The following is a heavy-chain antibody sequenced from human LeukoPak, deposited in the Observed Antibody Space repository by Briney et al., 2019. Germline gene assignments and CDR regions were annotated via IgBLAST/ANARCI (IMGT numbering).Heavy chain of an antibody. CDR3: AKTGDYYVFDY. CDR1: GFTFSSYW. Sequence: GGSLRLSCAASGFTFSSYWMSWVRQAPGKGLEWVANIKQDGSEKYYVDSVKGRFTISRDNAKNSLYLQMNSLRAEDTAVYYCAKTGDYYVFDYWGQGTLVTVSS. V-gene: IGHV3-7*05. CDR2: IKQDGSEK. J-gene: IGHJ4*02. D-gene: IGHD4-17*01.